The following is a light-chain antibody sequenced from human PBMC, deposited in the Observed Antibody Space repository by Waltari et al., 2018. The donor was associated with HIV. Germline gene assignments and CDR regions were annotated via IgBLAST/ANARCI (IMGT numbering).Light chain of an antibody. Sequence: QLVLTQSPPASASLGASVKLTCTLDSGHNNFAIAWHQQQPQKGPRYLMKVSSDATLTKGDGIPDRFSGSSSRAERYITIASVHADEETDYFCQTWDTGIVLFGGGTKLTGL. CDR2: VSSDATL. V-gene: IGLV4-69*01. CDR1: SGHNNFA. J-gene: IGLJ2*01. CDR3: QTWDTGIVL.